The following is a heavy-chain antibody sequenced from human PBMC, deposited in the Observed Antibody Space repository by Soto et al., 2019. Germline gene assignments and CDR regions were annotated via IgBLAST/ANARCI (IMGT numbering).Heavy chain of an antibody. CDR2: IIPIFGTA. CDR3: ARGSPPGSSSPLFLGFDY. V-gene: IGHV1-69*13. CDR1: GGTFSSYA. D-gene: IGHD6-13*01. J-gene: IGHJ4*02. Sequence: GASVKVSCKASGGTFSSYAISWVRQAPGQGLEWMGGIIPIFGTANYAQKFQGRVTITADESTSTAYMELSSLRSEDTAVYYCARGSPPGSSSPLFLGFDYWGQGTLVTVSS.